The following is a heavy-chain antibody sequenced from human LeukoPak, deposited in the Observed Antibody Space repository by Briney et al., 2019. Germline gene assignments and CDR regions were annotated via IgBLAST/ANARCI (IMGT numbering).Heavy chain of an antibody. J-gene: IGHJ4*02. V-gene: IGHV5-51*01. Sequence: GESLQISCQGSGYSFTSYWIGWVRQMPGESLEWMGIIYPGDSDIRYSPSFQGQATISADKSISTAYLQWSSLKASDTAMYYCASVSGGDFDYWGQGTLVTVSS. CDR2: IYPGDSDI. CDR1: GYSFTSYW. CDR3: ASVSGGDFDY. D-gene: IGHD1-26*01.